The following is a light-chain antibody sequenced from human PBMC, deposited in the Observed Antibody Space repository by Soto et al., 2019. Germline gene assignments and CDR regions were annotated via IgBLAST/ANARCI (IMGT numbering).Light chain of an antibody. Sequence: QSVLTQPPSVSAAPGQKVTISCSGSSSNIGNNYVSWYQQLPGTAPKLLIYDNNKRPSGIPDRFSGSKSGTSATLGITGLQTGDEADYYCGTWDSSLSARRVVFGGVTKLTVL. J-gene: IGLJ2*01. CDR2: DNN. CDR3: GTWDSSLSARRVV. V-gene: IGLV1-51*01. CDR1: SSNIGNNY.